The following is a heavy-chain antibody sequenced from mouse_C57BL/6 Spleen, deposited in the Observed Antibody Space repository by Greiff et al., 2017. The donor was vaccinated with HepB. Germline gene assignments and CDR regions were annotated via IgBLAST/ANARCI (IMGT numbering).Heavy chain of an antibody. V-gene: IGHV1-55*01. J-gene: IGHJ2*01. CDR1: GYTFTSYW. Sequence: QVQLQQPGAELVKPGASVKMSCKASGYTFTSYWITWVKQRPGQGLEWIGDIYPGSGSTNYNEKFKSKATLTVDTSSSTAYMQLSSLTSEDSAVYYCARCRYYYGSSYVDYWGQGTTLTVSS. CDR2: IYPGSGST. D-gene: IGHD1-1*01. CDR3: ARCRYYYGSSYVDY.